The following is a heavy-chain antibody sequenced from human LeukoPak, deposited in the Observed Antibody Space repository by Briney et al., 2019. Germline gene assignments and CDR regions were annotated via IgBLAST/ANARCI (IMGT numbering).Heavy chain of an antibody. CDR3: ARYSSSSGGPSYYLDY. Sequence: GGSLRLSCKASGFTLRNYWMHWVREVPGKRLVWVSRISGDGSVTNYADSVQGRFTISRDNAKNILYLQINSLRSEDTAVYYCARYSSSSGGPSYYLDYWGRGTLVTVSS. V-gene: IGHV3-74*01. CDR1: GFTLRNYW. J-gene: IGHJ4*01. CDR2: ISGDGSVT. D-gene: IGHD6-6*01.